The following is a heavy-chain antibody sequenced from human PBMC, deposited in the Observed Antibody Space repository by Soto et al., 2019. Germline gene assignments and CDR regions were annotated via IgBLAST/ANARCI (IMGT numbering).Heavy chain of an antibody. CDR3: ATTIIYGDPGDY. CDR2: IDPSGART. CDR1: GYTFISYY. J-gene: IGHJ4*02. V-gene: IGHV1-46*01. Sequence: QVQVQQSGAEVKEPGASVRISCKASGYTFISYYMHWVRQAPGQGLEWMGIIDPSGARTTYAQRCRGRVTMTWDTSRSTVYMAMTSLRPDDTAVYFCATTIIYGDPGDYWGQGTVVSVSS. D-gene: IGHD4-17*01.